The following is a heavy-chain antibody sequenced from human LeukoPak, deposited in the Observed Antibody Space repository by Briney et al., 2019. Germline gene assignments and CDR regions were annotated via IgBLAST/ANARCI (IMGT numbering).Heavy chain of an antibody. V-gene: IGHV5-51*01. J-gene: IGHJ4*02. CDR1: GYSFTSYW. Sequence: GESLKISCKGSGYSFTSYWIGWVRQMPGKGLEWMGITYPGDSDTRYSPSFQGQVTISADKSISTAYLQWSSLKASDTAMYYCARQRDSAYYDFWSGYFFFDYWGQGTLVTVSS. CDR3: ARQRDSAYYDFWSGYFFFDY. CDR2: TYPGDSDT. D-gene: IGHD3-3*01.